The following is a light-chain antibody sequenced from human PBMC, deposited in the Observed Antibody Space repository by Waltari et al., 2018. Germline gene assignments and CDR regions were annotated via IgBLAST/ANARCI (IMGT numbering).Light chain of an antibody. Sequence: DVVMTQSPLSLSVTLGQPASISCRSSQSLVHSDGHTYLNWFQQRPGQSPRRLIYKISNRDSGVPDRFSGSASGTDFTLKISRVEAEDVGVYYCMQGTHWPPYTFGQGTKLEIK. CDR1: QSLVHSDGHTY. J-gene: IGKJ2*01. CDR2: KIS. V-gene: IGKV2-30*02. CDR3: MQGTHWPPYT.